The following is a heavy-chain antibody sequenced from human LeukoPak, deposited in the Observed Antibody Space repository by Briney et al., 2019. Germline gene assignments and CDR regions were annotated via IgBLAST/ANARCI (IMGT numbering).Heavy chain of an antibody. V-gene: IGHV1-69*13. D-gene: IGHD2-15*01. J-gene: IGHJ4*02. CDR1: GGTFSSCA. CDR3: ARGREVDSDIVVVVAAYDY. Sequence: SVKVSCKASGGTFSSCAISWVRQAPGQGLEWMGGIIPIFGTANYAQKFQGRVTITADESTSTAYMELSSLRSEDTAVYYCARGREVDSDIVVVVAAYDYWGQGTLVTVSS. CDR2: IIPIFGTA.